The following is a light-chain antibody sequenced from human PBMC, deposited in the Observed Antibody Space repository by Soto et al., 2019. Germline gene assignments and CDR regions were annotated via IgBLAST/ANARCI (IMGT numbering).Light chain of an antibody. CDR3: QHYHSAPPT. V-gene: IGKV1-27*01. CDR1: QGISNY. J-gene: IGKJ1*01. Sequence: DIPMTQSPSSLSASVGDRVTITCRASQGISNYLAWYQQRPGKVPKLLIYAASALQSGVPSRFSGSGSGTDFTLTISSLQPEDVATFYCQHYHSAPPTFGQGTKVEIK. CDR2: AAS.